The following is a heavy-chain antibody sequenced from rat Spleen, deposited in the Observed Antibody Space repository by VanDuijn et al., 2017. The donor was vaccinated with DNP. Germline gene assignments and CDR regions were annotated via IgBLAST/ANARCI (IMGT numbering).Heavy chain of an antibody. CDR1: GFTFNDYY. J-gene: IGHJ2*01. V-gene: IGHV5-7*01. CDR2: ISYNGGTP. CDR3: TRQDPFDY. Sequence: EVQLVESDGGLVQPGRSLKLSCAASGFTFNDYYMAWVRQAPAKGLEWVATISYNGGTPYYRDSVKGRFTISRDNAQSTLYLQMDSLRSEDTATYYCTRQDPFDYWGQGVMVTVSS.